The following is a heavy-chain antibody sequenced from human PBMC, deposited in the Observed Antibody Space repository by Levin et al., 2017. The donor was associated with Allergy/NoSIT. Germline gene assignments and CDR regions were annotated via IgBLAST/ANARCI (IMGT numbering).Heavy chain of an antibody. CDR3: VRSNYFDY. V-gene: IGHV4-59*08. CDR2: VYYSGST. Sequence: TSQTFSLTCTVSGGSITNSYWSWIRQPPGRGLEYIGHVYYSGSTNYNPSLKSRVTISVDTSRNQFSLRLSSVTAADTAVYYCVRSNYFDYWGQGTLVTVSS. J-gene: IGHJ4*02. CDR1: GGSITNSY.